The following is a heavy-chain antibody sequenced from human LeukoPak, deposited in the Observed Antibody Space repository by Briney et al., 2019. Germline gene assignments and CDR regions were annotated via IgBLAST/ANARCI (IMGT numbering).Heavy chain of an antibody. V-gene: IGHV4-59*12. CDR1: GGSISRYY. CDR2: IYYSGST. CDR3: ARGRGRFDY. D-gene: IGHD1-26*01. J-gene: IGHJ4*02. Sequence: SETLTLNCTVSGGSISRYYWSWIRQPPGKGLEWIGYIYYSGSTNYNPSLKSRVTISVDTSKNQFSLKLSSVTAADTAVYYCARGRGRFDYWGQGTLVTVSS.